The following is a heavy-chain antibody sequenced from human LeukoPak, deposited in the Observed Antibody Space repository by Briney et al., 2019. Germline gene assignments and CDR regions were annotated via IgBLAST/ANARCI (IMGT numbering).Heavy chain of an antibody. Sequence: SQTLSLTCTVSGGSISSGGNFWSWIRQRPGKGLEWIGFIYYSGTTYSNPSLKSRVAISADTSKNEFSLKLNSLTAADTAVYYCARGGSGSYYSVYYAVDVWGQGTTVTVS. CDR1: GGSISSGGNF. CDR3: ARGGSGSYYSVYYAVDV. D-gene: IGHD1-26*01. J-gene: IGHJ6*02. V-gene: IGHV4-31*03. CDR2: IYYSGTT.